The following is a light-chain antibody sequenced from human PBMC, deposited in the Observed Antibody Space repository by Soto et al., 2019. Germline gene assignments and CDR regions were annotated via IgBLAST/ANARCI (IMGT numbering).Light chain of an antibody. CDR3: QQRNNWPPSIT. Sequence: EIVLTQSPATLSLSPGERATLSCRASQSVGGHLAWYQQKPGQAPRLLIYDASDRATGIPARFSGSGSETDFPLTISSLEPDDFAVYYCQQRNNWPPSITFGQETRLEIK. J-gene: IGKJ5*01. CDR1: QSVGGH. V-gene: IGKV3-11*01. CDR2: DAS.